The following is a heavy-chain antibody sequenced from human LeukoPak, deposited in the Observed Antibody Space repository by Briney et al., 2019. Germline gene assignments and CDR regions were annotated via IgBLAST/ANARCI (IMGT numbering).Heavy chain of an antibody. Sequence: ASVKVSCKASGGTFSSYAISWVRQAPGQGLEWMGGIIPIFGTANYAQKFQGRDTIIADESTGTAYMELSSLRSEDTAVYYCARVGGNDYGWSHYMDVWGKGTTVTISS. J-gene: IGHJ6*03. V-gene: IGHV1-69*13. CDR3: ARVGGNDYGWSHYMDV. CDR1: GGTFSSYA. D-gene: IGHD4-17*01. CDR2: IIPIFGTA.